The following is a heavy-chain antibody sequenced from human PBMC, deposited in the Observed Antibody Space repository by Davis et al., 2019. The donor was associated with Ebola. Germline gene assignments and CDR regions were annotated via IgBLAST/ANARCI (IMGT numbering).Heavy chain of an antibody. CDR3: ARGHCNGATCRPYSFGS. J-gene: IGHJ4*02. V-gene: IGHV3-53*01. D-gene: IGHD2-15*01. Sequence: GESLKISCAASGFTFSSYAMSWVRQAPGKGLDWVALIYSAGSTYYADSLRGRFTISRDDSRNTLYLQMNSLRVDDTAVYYCARGHCNGATCRPYSFGSWGQGTLVTVSS. CDR2: IYSAGST. CDR1: GFTFSSYA.